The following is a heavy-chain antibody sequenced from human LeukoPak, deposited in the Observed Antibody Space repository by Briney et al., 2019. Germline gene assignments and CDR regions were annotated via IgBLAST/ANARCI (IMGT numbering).Heavy chain of an antibody. J-gene: IGHJ4*02. D-gene: IGHD3-3*01. CDR3: ARDALYDFWSGYYPIDY. CDR1: GFTFSSYA. Sequence: PGGSLRLSCAASGFTFSSYAMSWVRQAPGKGLEWVSGISGSGGTTYYADSVKGRFTISRDNSKNTLYLQMNSLRAEDTAVYYCARDALYDFWSGYYPIDYWGQGTLVTVSS. V-gene: IGHV3-23*01. CDR2: ISGSGGTT.